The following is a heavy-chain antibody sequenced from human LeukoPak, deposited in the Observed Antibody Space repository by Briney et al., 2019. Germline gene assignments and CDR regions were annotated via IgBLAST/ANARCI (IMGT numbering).Heavy chain of an antibody. D-gene: IGHD6-19*01. CDR3: ARHVGAVAGTMIDY. Sequence: SETLSLTCTVSGGSISSYYWSWIRQPPGKGLEWIGYIYYSGSTNYNPSLKSRVTISVDTSKNQFSLKLSSVTAADTAVYYCARHVGAVAGTMIDYWGQGTLVTVSS. CDR2: IYYSGST. CDR1: GGSISSYY. V-gene: IGHV4-59*08. J-gene: IGHJ4*02.